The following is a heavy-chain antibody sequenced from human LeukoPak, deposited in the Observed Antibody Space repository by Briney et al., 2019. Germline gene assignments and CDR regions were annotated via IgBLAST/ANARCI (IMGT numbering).Heavy chain of an antibody. CDR1: GFTFNSYS. CDR2: ISSGSRYI. V-gene: IGHV3-21*01. CDR3: ARDIISYSSGCYDY. Sequence: GGSLRLSCAASGFTFNSYSMNWVRQAPGKGLEWVSSISSGSRYIYYADSVKGRFTISRDNAKNSPYLQMNSLRAEDTAVYYCARDIISYSSGCYDYWGQGTLVTVSS. D-gene: IGHD6-19*01. J-gene: IGHJ4*02.